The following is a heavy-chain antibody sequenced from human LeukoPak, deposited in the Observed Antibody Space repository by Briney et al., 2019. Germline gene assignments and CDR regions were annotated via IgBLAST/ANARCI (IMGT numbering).Heavy chain of an antibody. Sequence: GASVKVSCKASGYTFTGYYMHWVRQAPGQGLEWMGWINPNSGGTNYAQKFQGRVTMTRDTSISTAYMELSRLRSDDTAVYYCAREGYGDSSSWCYFDYWGQGTLVTVSS. CDR2: INPNSGGT. J-gene: IGHJ4*02. CDR3: AREGYGDSSSWCYFDY. D-gene: IGHD6-13*01. V-gene: IGHV1-2*02. CDR1: GYTFTGYY.